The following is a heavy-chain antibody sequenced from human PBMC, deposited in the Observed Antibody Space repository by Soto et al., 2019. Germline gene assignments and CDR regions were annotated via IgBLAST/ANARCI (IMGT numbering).Heavy chain of an antibody. J-gene: IGHJ4*02. D-gene: IGHD3-3*01. V-gene: IGHV2-5*02. CDR2: IYWDDDK. CDR1: GFSLTTSGVG. Sequence: QITLNESGPTVVRPTETLTLTCRSSGFSLTTSGVGVGWIRQSPGKAPEWLALIYWDDDKRYSASLKSRLTITKHTSKNQVVLTVSYLDPTDTATYYCAHRVLRTVFGLVTTTAIYFDFWGQGTPVAVSS. CDR3: AHRVLRTVFGLVTTTAIYFDF.